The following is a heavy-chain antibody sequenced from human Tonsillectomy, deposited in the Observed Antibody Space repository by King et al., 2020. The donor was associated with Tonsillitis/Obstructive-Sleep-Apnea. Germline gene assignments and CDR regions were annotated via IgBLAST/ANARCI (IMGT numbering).Heavy chain of an antibody. V-gene: IGHV2-5*02. CDR3: EHSLTNGSGAI. Sequence: TLKESGPTLVKPTQTLTLTCTFSGFSLSTSGVGVGWIRQPPGKALEWLALIYWDDDKRYSPSLKSRLTITKDTPKNQVVLTMINLDPVDTATYYCEHSLTNGSGAIWGQGTLVTVSS. J-gene: IGHJ4*02. D-gene: IGHD3-10*01. CDR2: IYWDDDK. CDR1: GFSLSTSGVG.